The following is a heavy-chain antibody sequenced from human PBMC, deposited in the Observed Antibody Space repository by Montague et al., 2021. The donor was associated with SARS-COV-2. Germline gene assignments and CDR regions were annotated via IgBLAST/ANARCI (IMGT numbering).Heavy chain of an antibody. Sequence: SETLSLTCAVYGGSFSGYYWNLIRQPPGKGLEWIGEINHSGSAKYNPSLKRRVTISVDTSKNQFSLKLNSETAADTAVYYCARLGEGVVPAPILGVGPYYSYFYMDVWGKGATVTVAS. J-gene: IGHJ6*03. CDR2: INHSGSA. D-gene: IGHD2-2*02. CDR1: GGSFSGYY. V-gene: IGHV4-34*01. CDR3: ARLGEGVVPAPILGVGPYYSYFYMDV.